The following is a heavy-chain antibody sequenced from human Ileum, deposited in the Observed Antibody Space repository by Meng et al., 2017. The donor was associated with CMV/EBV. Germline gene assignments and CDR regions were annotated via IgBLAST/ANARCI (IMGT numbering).Heavy chain of an antibody. D-gene: IGHD6-19*01. CDR3: AREDSSGWYTNWFDP. J-gene: IGHJ5*02. CDR1: GGTFRSYT. CDR2: IIPILGIA. Sequence: SGGTFRSYTISWVRQAPGQGLEWMGRIIPILGIANYAQKFQGRVTITADKSTSTAYMELSSLRSEDTAVYYCAREDSSGWYTNWFDPWGQGTLVTVSS. V-gene: IGHV1-69*04.